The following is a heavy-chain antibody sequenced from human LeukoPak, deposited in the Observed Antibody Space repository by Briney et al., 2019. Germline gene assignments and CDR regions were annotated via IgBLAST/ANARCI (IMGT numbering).Heavy chain of an antibody. CDR1: GYSISSGYY. CDR2: IHRSGST. J-gene: IGHJ2*01. D-gene: IGHD3-22*01. V-gene: IGHV4-38-2*01. Sequence: AAETLSLTCAVSGYSISSGYYWGWIRQSPGKGLEWIGTIHRSGSTYYNPSLKSRVTISVDRSKNQFSLRLSSVTAADTAVYYCARQDVSGYYSSYWYFDLWGRGTLVTVSS. CDR3: ARQDVSGYYSSYWYFDL.